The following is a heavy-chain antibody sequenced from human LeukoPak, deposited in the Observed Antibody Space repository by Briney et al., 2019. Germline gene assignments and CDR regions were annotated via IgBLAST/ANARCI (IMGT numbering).Heavy chain of an antibody. J-gene: IGHJ4*02. D-gene: IGHD6-6*01. CDR2: IYSGGST. CDR1: GFTVSSNY. CDR3: ARGYSSSPGVDY. V-gene: IGHV3-66*01. Sequence: GGSLRLSCAASGFTVSSNYMSWVRQAPGKGLEWVSVIYSGGSTYYADSVKGRFTISRDNSKNTLYLQMNSLRAEDTAVYYCARGYSSSPGVDYWGQGTLVTVSS.